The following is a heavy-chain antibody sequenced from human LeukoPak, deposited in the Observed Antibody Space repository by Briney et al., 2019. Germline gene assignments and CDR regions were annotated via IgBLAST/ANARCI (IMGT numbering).Heavy chain of an antibody. CDR3: ARDGQSLAPYAMDV. Sequence: GGSLRLSCAASGFTFNTYTMNWVRQAPGKGLEWVSYISDSSGIIDYADSVRGRFTISRDNAKNSLYLQMNSLRAEDTAVYYCARDGQSLAPYAMDVWGQGTTVIVSS. V-gene: IGHV3-48*01. CDR1: GFTFNTYT. CDR2: ISDSSGII. J-gene: IGHJ6*02.